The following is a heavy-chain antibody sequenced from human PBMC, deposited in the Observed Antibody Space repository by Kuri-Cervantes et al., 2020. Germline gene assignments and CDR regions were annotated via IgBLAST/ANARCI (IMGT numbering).Heavy chain of an antibody. D-gene: IGHD1-7*01. CDR1: GFTFSSYW. CDR2: ISSSSSTI. V-gene: IGHV3-48*01. Sequence: ETLSLTCAASGFTFSSYWMGWVRQAPGKGLEWVSYISSSSSTIYYADSVKGRFTISRDNAKNSLYLQMNSLRAEDTAVYYCARDFGDNWNYFAYYGMDVWGQGTTVTVS. J-gene: IGHJ6*02. CDR3: ARDFGDNWNYFAYYGMDV.